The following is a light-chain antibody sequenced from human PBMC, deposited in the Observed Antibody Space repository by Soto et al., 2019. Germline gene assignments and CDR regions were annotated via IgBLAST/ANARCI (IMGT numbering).Light chain of an antibody. J-gene: IGKJ1*01. CDR3: LQYGSSVWT. CDR2: GAS. CDR1: QRLSSNY. Sequence: EIVLTHSPGTLSLSPWERATLSCRASQRLSSNYLAWFQQKPGQAPRLLIYGASSRATGIPDRFSGSGSGTDFTLTIPRLEPEDFAVYYCLQYGSSVWTFGQGTKVDIK. V-gene: IGKV3-20*01.